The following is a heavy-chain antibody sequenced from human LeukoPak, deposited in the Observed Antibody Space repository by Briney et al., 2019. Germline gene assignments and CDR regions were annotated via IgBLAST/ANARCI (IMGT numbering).Heavy chain of an antibody. D-gene: IGHD2-21*01. J-gene: IGHJ4*02. CDR1: GGSMSNYSNY. Sequence: SETLSLTCTVSGGSMSNYSNYWDWIRQPPGKGLEWIGTFYFIGSTYYNPSLKSRVTISVDTSKNQFSLKLSSVTAADTAVYYCARGRALFDWGQGTLVTVSS. CDR3: ARGRALFD. V-gene: IGHV4-39*07. CDR2: FYFIGST.